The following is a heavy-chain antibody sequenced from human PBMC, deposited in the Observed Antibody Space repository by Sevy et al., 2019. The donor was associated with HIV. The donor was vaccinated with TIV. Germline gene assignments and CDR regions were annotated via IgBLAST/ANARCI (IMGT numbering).Heavy chain of an antibody. CDR2: INHRGST. V-gene: IGHV4-34*01. CDR3: ARGIAAASFDY. CDR1: GGSFSDYY. Sequence: SENLSLTCAVYGGSFSDYYWSWIRQPPGKGLERIGEINHRGSTNYNPSLKSRVTISVDTSKNQFSLKLSSVTAADTAVHYCARGIAAASFDYWGQGTLVTVSS. J-gene: IGHJ4*02. D-gene: IGHD6-13*01.